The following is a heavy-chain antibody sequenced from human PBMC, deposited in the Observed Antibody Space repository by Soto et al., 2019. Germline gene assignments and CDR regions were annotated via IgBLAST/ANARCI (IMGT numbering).Heavy chain of an antibody. J-gene: IGHJ4*02. CDR1: GGSISSRGYY. D-gene: IGHD3-22*01. CDR2: IYYSGST. CDR3: ASMYYDSSGYYYGYEY. V-gene: IGHV4-31*03. Sequence: SETLSLTCTVSGGSISSRGYYWSCIRQHPGKGLEWIGYIYYSGSTYYNPSLKSRVTISVDTSKNQFSLKLSSVTAADTAVYYCASMYYDSSGYYYGYEYWGQGTLVTVSS.